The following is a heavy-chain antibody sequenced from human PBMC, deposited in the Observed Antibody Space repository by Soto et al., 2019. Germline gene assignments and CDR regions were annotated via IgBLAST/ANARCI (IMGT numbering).Heavy chain of an antibody. CDR1: GGSISSGGYS. D-gene: IGHD5-18*01. J-gene: IGHJ4*02. CDR3: ARARGYSYGYVDY. Sequence: PSETLSLTCAVSGGSISSGGYSWSWIRQPPGKGLERIGYIYHSGSTYYNPSLKSRVTISVDRSKNQFSLKLSSVTAADTAVYYCARARGYSYGYVDYWGQGTLVTVSS. V-gene: IGHV4-30-2*01. CDR2: IYHSGST.